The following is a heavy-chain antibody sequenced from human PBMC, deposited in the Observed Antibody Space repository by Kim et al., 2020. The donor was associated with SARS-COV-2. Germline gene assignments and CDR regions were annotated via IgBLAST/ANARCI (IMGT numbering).Heavy chain of an antibody. CDR3: VREHWTRVRFGGAEDS. V-gene: IGHV1-69*10. D-gene: IGHD3-16*01. CDR2: IVPILGTT. Sequence: SVKVSCKASGGTFYSHAFSCVRQAPGQGLEWMVGIVPILGTTNYTQRFQGRVTITADKPTTSVYLELSSLRSDDTAIYFCVREHWTRVRFGGAEDSWGQ. J-gene: IGHJ1*01. CDR1: GGTFYSHA.